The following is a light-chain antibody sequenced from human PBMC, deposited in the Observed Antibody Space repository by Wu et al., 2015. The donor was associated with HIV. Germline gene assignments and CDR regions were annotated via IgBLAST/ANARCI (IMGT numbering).Light chain of an antibody. CDR2: GAS. Sequence: EVVLTQSPGTLSLSPGERATLSCRASQSVDSTYISWYQQRPGQAPRLLIYGASVRATDIPDRFSGSGSGTDFTLSINRLEPEDSAVYYCQQYDTSSWTFGPGTKVEIK. CDR3: QQYDTSSWT. V-gene: IGKV3-20*01. J-gene: IGKJ1*01. CDR1: QSVDSTY.